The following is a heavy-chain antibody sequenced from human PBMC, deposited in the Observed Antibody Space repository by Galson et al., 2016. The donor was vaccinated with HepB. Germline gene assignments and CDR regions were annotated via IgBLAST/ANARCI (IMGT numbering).Heavy chain of an antibody. D-gene: IGHD3-10*01. J-gene: IGHJ4*02. CDR1: GFIVSNNY. CDR3: AVGFGELIVDY. CDR2: IYSSGST. Sequence: SLRLSCAASGFIVSNNYMNWVRQAPGKGLEWVSVIYSSGSTYYADSVKGRFTLSRDNSKNTLYLQMNSLRAEDTAVYYCAVGFGELIVDYWGQGTLVTVSS. V-gene: IGHV3-66*03.